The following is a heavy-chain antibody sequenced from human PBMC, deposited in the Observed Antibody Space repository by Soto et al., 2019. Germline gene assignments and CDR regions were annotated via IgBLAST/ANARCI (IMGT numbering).Heavy chain of an antibody. CDR1: GGSISSGDYY. J-gene: IGHJ4*02. Sequence: SETLSLTCTVSGGSISSGDYYWSWIRQPPGKGLEWIGYIYYSGSTYYNPSLKSRVTISVDTSKNQFSLELSSVTAADTAVYYCARVDAIAVAGTFFDYWGQGTLVTVSS. V-gene: IGHV4-30-4*01. CDR2: IYYSGST. CDR3: ARVDAIAVAGTFFDY. D-gene: IGHD6-19*01.